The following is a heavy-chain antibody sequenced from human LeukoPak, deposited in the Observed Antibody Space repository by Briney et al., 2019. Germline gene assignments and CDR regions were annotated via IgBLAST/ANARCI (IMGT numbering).Heavy chain of an antibody. D-gene: IGHD5-12*01. Sequence: ASVKVSCKVSGYTVTELSMHWVRQAPGQGLEWMGWINPNSGGTNYAQKFQGRVTMTRDTSISTAYMELSRLRSDDTAVYYCARGIGDVDIVATHDYWGQGTLVTVSS. CDR2: INPNSGGT. CDR1: GYTVTELS. J-gene: IGHJ4*02. V-gene: IGHV1-2*02. CDR3: ARGIGDVDIVATHDY.